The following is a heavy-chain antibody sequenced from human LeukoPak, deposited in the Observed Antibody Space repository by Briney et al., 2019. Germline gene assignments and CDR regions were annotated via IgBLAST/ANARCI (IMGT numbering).Heavy chain of an antibody. V-gene: IGHV4-4*07. Sequence: SETLCLTCTVSGGSISSYYWSWIRQPAGKGLEWIGRIYNSGSTNYNPSLKSRVTMSVDTSKNQFSLKLSSVAAADTAVYYCAREDSDYGVTYFDYWGQGTLVTVSS. D-gene: IGHD4-17*01. J-gene: IGHJ4*02. CDR2: IYNSGST. CDR3: AREDSDYGVTYFDY. CDR1: GGSISSYY.